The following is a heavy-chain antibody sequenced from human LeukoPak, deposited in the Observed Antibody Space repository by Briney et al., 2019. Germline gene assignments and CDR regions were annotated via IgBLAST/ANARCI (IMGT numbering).Heavy chain of an antibody. CDR1: GFTFGDYA. Sequence: PGRSLRLSCTTSGFTFGDYAISWVRQAPGKGLEWVSEISGSGEVTFYPDFVAGRFTISRDNSKGTLFMQMNSLRVEDTAVYYCAKELQGGRTFEYWGQGTLVTVSS. D-gene: IGHD1-1*01. J-gene: IGHJ4*02. CDR2: ISGSGEVT. V-gene: IGHV3-23*01. CDR3: AKELQGGRTFEY.